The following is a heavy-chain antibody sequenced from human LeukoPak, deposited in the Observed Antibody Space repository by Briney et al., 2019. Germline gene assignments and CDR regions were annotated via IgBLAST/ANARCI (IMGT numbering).Heavy chain of an antibody. CDR1: GFTFSSYG. CDR3: ARGRDNFDP. CDR2: IWYDGSNK. D-gene: IGHD1-1*01. J-gene: IGHJ5*02. Sequence: PGRSLRLSCAASGFTFSSYGMHWVREAPGKGLEWVAVIWYDGSNKYYADSVKGRFTISRDNSKNTLYLQMNSLRAEDTAVYYCARGRDNFDPWGQGTLVTVSS. V-gene: IGHV3-33*01.